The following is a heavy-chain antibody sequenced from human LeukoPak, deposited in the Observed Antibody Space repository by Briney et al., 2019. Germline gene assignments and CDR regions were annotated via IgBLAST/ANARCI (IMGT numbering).Heavy chain of an antibody. CDR3: ARDDPVSGTEWLVLSDY. V-gene: IGHV4-59*01. Sequence: PSETLSLTCNVSGGSISSNYWSWIRQPPGKGLEWIGYIYYSGSTNYNPSLKSRVTISVDTSKNQFSLKLSSVTAADTAVYYCARDDPVSGTEWLVLSDYWGQGTLVTVSS. J-gene: IGHJ4*02. D-gene: IGHD6-19*01. CDR2: IYYSGST. CDR1: GGSISSNY.